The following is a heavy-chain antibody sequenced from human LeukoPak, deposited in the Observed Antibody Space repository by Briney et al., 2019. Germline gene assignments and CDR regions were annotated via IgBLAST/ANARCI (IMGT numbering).Heavy chain of an antibody. CDR1: GFTFSSYA. J-gene: IGHJ4*02. CDR2: ISGSGGST. D-gene: IGHD6-13*01. V-gene: IGHV3-23*01. Sequence: AGGSLRLSCAASGFTFSSYAMSWVRQAPGKGLEWVSAISGSGGSTYYADSVKGRFTISRDNSKNTLYLQMNSLRAEDTAVYYCAKDPSYSSSWNYWGQGTLVTVSS. CDR3: AKDPSYSSSWNY.